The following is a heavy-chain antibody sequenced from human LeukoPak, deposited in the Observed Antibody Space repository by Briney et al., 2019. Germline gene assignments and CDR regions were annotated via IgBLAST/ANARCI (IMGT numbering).Heavy chain of an antibody. J-gene: IGHJ4*02. Sequence: GGSLRLSCAASGFTFNNYAMNWVRQGPGKGLEWVSGISGSGGGTYYADSVKGRFTISRDNSKNTLYLQMNSLRAEDTAVYYCSTTYYYDSSEGYWGQGTLVTVSS. D-gene: IGHD3-22*01. CDR3: STTYYYDSSEGY. CDR2: ISGSGGGT. CDR1: GFTFNNYA. V-gene: IGHV3-23*01.